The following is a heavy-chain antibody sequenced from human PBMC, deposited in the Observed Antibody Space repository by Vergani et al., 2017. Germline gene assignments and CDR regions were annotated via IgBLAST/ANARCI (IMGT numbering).Heavy chain of an antibody. CDR2: IYYSGST. D-gene: IGHD6-6*01. J-gene: IGHJ5*02. CDR1: GGSISSYY. CDR3: ARDGSSYWNNWFDP. V-gene: IGHV4-59*01. Sequence: QVQLQESGPGLVKPSETLSLTCTVSGGSISSYYWSWIRQPPGKGLEWIGYIYYSGSTNYNPSLKSRLTISVDTSKNQFSLKLSSVTAADTAVYYCARDGSSYWNNWFDPWGQGTLVTVSS.